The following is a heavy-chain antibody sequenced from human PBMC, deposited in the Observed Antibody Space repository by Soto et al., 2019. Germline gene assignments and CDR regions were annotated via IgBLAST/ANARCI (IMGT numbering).Heavy chain of an antibody. CDR2: IIPIFGTA. CDR3: ARDDASPNYDILAPPH. Sequence: SVKVSCKASGCTFSSYAISWVRQAPGQGLEWMGGIIPIFGTANYAQKFQGRVTITADESTSTAYMELSSLRSEDTAVYYCARDDASPNYDILAPPHWGQGTLVTVSS. V-gene: IGHV1-69*13. CDR1: GCTFSSYA. D-gene: IGHD3-9*01. J-gene: IGHJ4*02.